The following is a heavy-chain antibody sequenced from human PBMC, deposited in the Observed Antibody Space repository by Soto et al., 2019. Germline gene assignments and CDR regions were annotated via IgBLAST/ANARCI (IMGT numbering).Heavy chain of an antibody. D-gene: IGHD6-25*01. J-gene: IGHJ6*02. V-gene: IGHV1-3*01. CDR2: INAGNGNT. CDR1: GYTFTSYA. Sequence: ASVKVSCKASGYTFTSYAMHWVRHAPGQRPEWMGWINAGNGNTKYSQKFQGRVTITRGTSASTAYMELSSLRSEDTAVYYCARDRLPAHYYYYGMDVWGQGTTVTVSS. CDR3: ARDRLPAHYYYYGMDV.